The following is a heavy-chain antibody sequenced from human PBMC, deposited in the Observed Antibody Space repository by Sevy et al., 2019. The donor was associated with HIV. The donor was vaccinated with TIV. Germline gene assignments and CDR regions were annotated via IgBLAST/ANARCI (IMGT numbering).Heavy chain of an antibody. J-gene: IGHJ4*02. CDR2: ISYDGSFT. CDR1: GFIFSDYT. V-gene: IGHV3-30*04. CDR3: ARSQSSSWHYFDY. Sequence: GSLRLSCAASGFIFSDYTLHWVRQAPGTGLEWVAVISYDGSFTYYSDSVEGRFTISRDNSKNTLFLQMNSLRHEDTAVYYCARSQSSSWHYFDYWGQGTLVTVSS. D-gene: IGHD6-13*01.